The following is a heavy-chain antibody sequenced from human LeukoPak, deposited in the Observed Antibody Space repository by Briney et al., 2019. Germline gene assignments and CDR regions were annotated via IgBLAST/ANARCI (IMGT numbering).Heavy chain of an antibody. J-gene: IGHJ4*02. Sequence: GGSLRLSCAASGFTFSAYWMHWVCQAPGQGLVWVSRTDTEGTSTHYADSVKGRFTVSRDNAKNTVYLQMNSLRAEDTAVYYCARDSYNNVDYWGQGTLVTVSS. CDR2: TDTEGTST. V-gene: IGHV3-74*01. CDR3: ARDSYNNVDY. CDR1: GFTFSAYW. D-gene: IGHD5-24*01.